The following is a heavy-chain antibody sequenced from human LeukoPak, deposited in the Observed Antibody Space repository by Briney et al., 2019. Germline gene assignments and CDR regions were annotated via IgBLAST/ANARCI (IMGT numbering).Heavy chain of an antibody. J-gene: IGHJ6*03. CDR1: GFTFSSYW. CDR2: IKQDGSEK. V-gene: IGHV3-7*01. D-gene: IGHD2-15*01. Sequence: PGGSLRLSCAASGFTFSSYWMSWVRQAPGKGLEWVANIKQDGSEKYYVDSVKGRFTISRDNAKNSLYLQMNSLRAEDTAVYYCAREIKSCSGGSCYYYYYYMDVWGKGTTVTVSS. CDR3: AREIKSCSGGSCYYYYYYMDV.